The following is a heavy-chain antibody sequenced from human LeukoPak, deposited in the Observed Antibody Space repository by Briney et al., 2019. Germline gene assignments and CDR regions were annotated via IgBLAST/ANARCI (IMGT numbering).Heavy chain of an antibody. D-gene: IGHD2-2*01. CDR3: ARESPDIVVVPAARAAFDI. V-gene: IGHV4-39*07. J-gene: IGHJ3*02. CDR1: GGSISSSSYY. Sequence: SETLSLTCTVSGGSISSSSYYWGWIRQPPGKGLEWIESIYYSGSTYYNPSLKSRVTISVDTSKNQFSLKLSSVTAADTAVYYCARESPDIVVVPAARAAFDIWGQGTMVTVSS. CDR2: IYYSGST.